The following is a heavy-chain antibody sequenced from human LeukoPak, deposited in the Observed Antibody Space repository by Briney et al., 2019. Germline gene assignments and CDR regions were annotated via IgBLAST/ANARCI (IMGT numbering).Heavy chain of an antibody. CDR2: ISLSGLT. CDR1: GGSISNTNW. Sequence: SGTLSLTCGVSGGSISNTNWWSWVRQPPGQGLEWIGEISLSGLTNYNPSLKSRVTVSLDKSKNHLSLNLTCVTAADTAVYYCSRENGAFSPFGYWGQGTLVTVPS. J-gene: IGHJ4*02. V-gene: IGHV4-4*02. CDR3: SRENGAFSPFGY. D-gene: IGHD2-8*01.